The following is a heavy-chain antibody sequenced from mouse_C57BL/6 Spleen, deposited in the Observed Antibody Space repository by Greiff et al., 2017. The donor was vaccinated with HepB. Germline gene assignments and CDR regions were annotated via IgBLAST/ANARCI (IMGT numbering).Heavy chain of an antibody. V-gene: IGHV1-69*01. CDR2: IDPSDSYT. J-gene: IGHJ2*01. CDR1: GYTFTSYW. Sequence: QVQLQQPGAELVMPGASVKLSCKASGYTFTSYWMHWVKQRPGQGLEWIGEIDPSDSYTNYNQKFKGKSTLTVDKSSSTAYMQLSSLTSEDSAVYYCARGRPWYFDYWGQGTTLTVSS. CDR3: ARGRPWYFDY.